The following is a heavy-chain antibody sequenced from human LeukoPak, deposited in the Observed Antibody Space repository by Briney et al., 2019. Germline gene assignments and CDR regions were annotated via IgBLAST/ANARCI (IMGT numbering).Heavy chain of an antibody. CDR1: GFTVSSNY. V-gene: IGHV3-53*01. CDR2: IYSGGST. J-gene: IGHJ4*02. Sequence: GGSLRLSCAASGFTVSSNYMSWVRQAPGKGLEWVSVIYSGGSTYYADSVKGRFTISRDNSKNTLYLQMNSLRAEDTAVYYCAKGRGYSYSLIDYWGQGTLVIVSP. D-gene: IGHD5-18*01. CDR3: AKGRGYSYSLIDY.